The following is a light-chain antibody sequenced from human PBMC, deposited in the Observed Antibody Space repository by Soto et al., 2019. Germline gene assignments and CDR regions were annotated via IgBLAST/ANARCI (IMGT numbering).Light chain of an antibody. CDR2: GAS. Sequence: IVLTKSPGTLSLSAGERATLSCRASLSVHNNYLAWYQQKPGQAPRLLIYGASNRATGIPDRFSGSGSGTDFTLSISRLEPEDFAVYYCQQYGNSQTFGQGTKVEI. J-gene: IGKJ1*01. V-gene: IGKV3-20*01. CDR3: QQYGNSQT. CDR1: LSVHNNY.